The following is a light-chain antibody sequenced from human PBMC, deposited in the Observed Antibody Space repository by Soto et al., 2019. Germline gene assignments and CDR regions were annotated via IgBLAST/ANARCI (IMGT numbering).Light chain of an antibody. CDR3: QQYNNWPPELT. CDR1: QSVSSN. V-gene: IGKV3-15*01. Sequence: EIVMTQSPATLSVSPGERATLSCRASQSVSSNLAWYQQKPGQAPRLLIYGASTRATGLPARFSGSGSGTEFTLTISSLQSEDIAIYYCQQYNNWPPELTFGGGTKV. CDR2: GAS. J-gene: IGKJ4*01.